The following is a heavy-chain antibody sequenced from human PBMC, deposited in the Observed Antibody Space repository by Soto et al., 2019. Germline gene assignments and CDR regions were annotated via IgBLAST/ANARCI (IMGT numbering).Heavy chain of an antibody. J-gene: IGHJ6*02. CDR2: ISGSGGST. Sequence: GGSLRLSCAASGFTFSSYAMSWVRQAPGKGLEWVSAISGSGGSTYYADSVKGRFTISRDNSKNTLYLQMNSLRAEHTAVYYCAKDGGVVVKGSLYGMDVWGQGTTVTVSS. CDR3: AKDGGVVVKGSLYGMDV. V-gene: IGHV3-23*01. CDR1: GFTFSSYA. D-gene: IGHD3-16*01.